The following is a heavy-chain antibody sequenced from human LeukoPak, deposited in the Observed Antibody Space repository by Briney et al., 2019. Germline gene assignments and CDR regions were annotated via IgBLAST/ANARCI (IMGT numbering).Heavy chain of an antibody. Sequence: SGGSLSLSCTVSGFTFDDYAMHWVRHTPRKGLGWVAGITWNRDNIGYGDSVKGRFTISRDNVKNVLYLQMNSLRPEDTALYYCAKDLSSAITSALVLDVWGQGTTVTVSS. D-gene: IGHD3-22*01. CDR1: GFTFDDYA. J-gene: IGHJ6*02. CDR2: ITWNRDNI. V-gene: IGHV3-9*01. CDR3: AKDLSSAITSALVLDV.